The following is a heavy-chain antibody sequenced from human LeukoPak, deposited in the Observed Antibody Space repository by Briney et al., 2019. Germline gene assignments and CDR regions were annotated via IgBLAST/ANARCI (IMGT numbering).Heavy chain of an antibody. CDR3: ARLRYSYGLGY. CDR2: ISAYNGNT. Sequence: ASVKVSCKASGYTFTSYDISWVRPAPGQGLEWMGWISAYNGNTNYAQKLQGRVTMTTDTSTSTAYMELRSLRSDDTAVYYCARLRYSYGLGYWGQGTLVTVSS. CDR1: GYTFTSYD. D-gene: IGHD5-18*01. J-gene: IGHJ4*02. V-gene: IGHV1-18*01.